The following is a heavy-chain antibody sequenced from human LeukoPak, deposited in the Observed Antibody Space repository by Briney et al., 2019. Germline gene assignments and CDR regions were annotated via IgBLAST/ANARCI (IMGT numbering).Heavy chain of an antibody. CDR2: ITPIFGTA. CDR3: ARVGPYMGGAFDI. V-gene: IGHV1-69*13. D-gene: IGHD3-16*01. J-gene: IGHJ3*02. CDR1: GGTFSSYA. Sequence: PGASVKVSCKASGGTFSSYAISWVRQAPGQGLEWMGRITPIFGTANYAQKFQGRVTITADESTSTAYMELSSLRSEDTAVYYCARVGPYMGGAFDIWGQGTMVTVSS.